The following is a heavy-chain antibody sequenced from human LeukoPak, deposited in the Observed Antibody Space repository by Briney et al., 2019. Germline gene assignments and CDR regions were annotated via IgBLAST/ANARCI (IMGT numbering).Heavy chain of an antibody. CDR2: ISGSGGST. CDR1: GFTFSSYA. D-gene: IGHD3-16*02. CDR3: AKLRLRLGELSPFDY. J-gene: IGHJ4*02. Sequence: GGSLRLSCAASGFTFSSYAMSWVRQVPGKGLEWVSAISGSGGSTYYADSVKGRFTISRDNSKNTLYLQMNSLRAEDTAVYYCAKLRLRLGELSPFDYWGQGTLVTVSS. V-gene: IGHV3-23*01.